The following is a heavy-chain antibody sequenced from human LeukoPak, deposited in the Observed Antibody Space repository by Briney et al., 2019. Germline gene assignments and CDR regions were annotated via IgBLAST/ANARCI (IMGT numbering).Heavy chain of an antibody. D-gene: IGHD3-16*02. CDR1: GFTFSSYW. J-gene: IGHJ5*02. CDR3: ARDLFRELSGWFDP. V-gene: IGHV3-7*01. CDR2: IKQDGSEK. Sequence: GGSLRLSCAASGFTFSSYWMSWVRQAPGKGLEWVANIKQDGSEKYYVDSVKGRFTISRDNAKNSLYLQMNSLRAEDTAVYYCARDLFRELSGWFDPWGQGTLVTVSS.